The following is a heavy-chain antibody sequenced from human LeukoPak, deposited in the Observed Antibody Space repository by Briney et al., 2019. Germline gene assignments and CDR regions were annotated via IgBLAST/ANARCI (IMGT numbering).Heavy chain of an antibody. CDR2: ISGTGGST. CDR1: GFTFNSYA. V-gene: IGHV3-23*01. CDR3: ARGGRFGDSLDH. J-gene: IGHJ4*02. Sequence: GGSLRLSCAASGFTFNSYAMSWARQAPGKGLEWVSGISGTGGSTYYADPVRGRFTISRDNAKNSLYLQMNSLRAEDTALYYCARGGRFGDSLDHWGQGTLVTVSS. D-gene: IGHD3-10*01.